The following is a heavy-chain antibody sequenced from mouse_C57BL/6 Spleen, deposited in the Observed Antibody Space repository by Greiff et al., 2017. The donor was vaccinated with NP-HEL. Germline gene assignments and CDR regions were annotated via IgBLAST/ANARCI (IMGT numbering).Heavy chain of an antibody. J-gene: IGHJ4*01. CDR1: GYTFTDYN. CDR3: ARKLPTVAYAMDY. Sequence: EVQLQQSGPELVKPGASVKIPCKASGYTFTDYNMDWVKQSHGKSLEWIGDINPNNGGTIYNQKFKGKATLTVDKSSSTAYMELRSLTSEDTAVYYCARKLPTVAYAMDYWGQGTSVTVSS. D-gene: IGHD1-1*01. V-gene: IGHV1-18*01. CDR2: INPNNGGT.